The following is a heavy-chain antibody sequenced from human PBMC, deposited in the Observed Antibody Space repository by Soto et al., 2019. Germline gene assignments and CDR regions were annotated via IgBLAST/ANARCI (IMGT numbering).Heavy chain of an antibody. D-gene: IGHD3-10*01. CDR3: ARKENDGGGYY. V-gene: IGHV3-7*01. CDR2: IKQAGSEK. CDR1: GFTFSNYW. J-gene: IGHJ4*02. Sequence: GGSLRLSCVASGFTFSNYWMSWVRQVPGKGLEWVANIKQAGSEKYYVDSVKGRFTISRDNAQNSLYLQMHSLRVEDTAVYYCARKENDGGGYYWGQGTLVTVSS.